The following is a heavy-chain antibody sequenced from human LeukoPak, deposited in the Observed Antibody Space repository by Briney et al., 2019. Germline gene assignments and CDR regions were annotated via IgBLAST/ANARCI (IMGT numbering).Heavy chain of an antibody. CDR1: GGSISSGGYY. Sequence: KSSETLSLTCTVSGGSISSGGYYWSWIRQHPGKGLEWIGYIYYSGSTYYNPSLESRVTISVDRSKNQFSLKLSSVTAADTAVYYCARGRWLWSFNDYFDYWGQGTLVTVSS. CDR3: ARGRWLWSFNDYFDY. CDR2: IYYSGST. D-gene: IGHD5-18*01. J-gene: IGHJ4*02. V-gene: IGHV4-31*03.